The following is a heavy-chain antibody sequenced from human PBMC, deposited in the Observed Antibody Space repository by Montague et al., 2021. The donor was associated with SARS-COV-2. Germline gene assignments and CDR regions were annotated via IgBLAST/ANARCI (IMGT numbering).Heavy chain of an antibody. Sequence: SETLSLTCTVSGGSISSSSYYWGWIRQPPGKGLEWIGSIYYSGSTYYNPSLKSRVTISVDTSKNQFSLKLSSVAAADTAVYHCASPTYYYDSSGSDAFDIWGQGTMVTVS. J-gene: IGHJ3*02. V-gene: IGHV4-39*01. CDR3: ASPTYYYDSSGSDAFDI. D-gene: IGHD3-22*01. CDR2: IYYSGST. CDR1: GGSISSSSYY.